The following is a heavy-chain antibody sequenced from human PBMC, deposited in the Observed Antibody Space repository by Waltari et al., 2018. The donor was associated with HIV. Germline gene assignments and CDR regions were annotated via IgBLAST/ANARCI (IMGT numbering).Heavy chain of an antibody. D-gene: IGHD3-22*01. Sequence: EVQLVESGGGLVQPGGSLRLSCAASGFTFSSYEMNCVRQAPGKGLEWVSYISSRGSIIYDTDSVKGRFTSSGDNAKNSLYLQMNSLGADETSVYDCAIAPDYFDSSGYYYEPPFFDYWCQVILVTVSS. J-gene: IGHJ4*02. CDR2: ISSRGSII. CDR3: AIAPDYFDSSGYYYEPPFFDY. CDR1: GFTFSSYE. V-gene: IGHV3-48*03.